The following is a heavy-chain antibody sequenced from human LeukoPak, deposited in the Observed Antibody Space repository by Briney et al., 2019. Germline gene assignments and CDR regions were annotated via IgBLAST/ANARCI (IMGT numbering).Heavy chain of an antibody. D-gene: IGHD5-12*01. V-gene: IGHV3-49*03. CDR2: IRSKIYGGTT. CDR3: VRYSGDADY. CDR1: GFTFDNYA. Sequence: GGSLRLSCTASGFTFDNYAMSWFRQAPGKGLEWVGFIRSKIYGGTTEYAAFVIGRFTISRDDSKSMAYLQMTSLKSEDTAVYYCVRYSGDADYWGQGTLVTVSS. J-gene: IGHJ4*02.